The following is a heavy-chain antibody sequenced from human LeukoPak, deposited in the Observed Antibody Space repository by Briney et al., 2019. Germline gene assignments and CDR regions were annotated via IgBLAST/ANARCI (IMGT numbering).Heavy chain of an antibody. D-gene: IGHD2-2*01. J-gene: IGHJ5*02. CDR3: ARDRGYCSSTSCPTRDWFDP. Sequence: GSSVKVSCKASGGTFISYAIRWVRQAPGQGLEWMGGIIPIFGTANYAQKFQGRLTITADESTSTPYMELSSLRSEDTAVYYCARDRGYCSSTSCPTRDWFDPWGQGTLVTVSS. CDR1: GGTFISYA. V-gene: IGHV1-69*01. CDR2: IIPIFGTA.